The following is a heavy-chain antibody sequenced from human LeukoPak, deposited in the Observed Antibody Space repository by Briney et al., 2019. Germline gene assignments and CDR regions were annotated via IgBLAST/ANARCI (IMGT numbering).Heavy chain of an antibody. CDR3: ATYINWVAGDV. V-gene: IGHV3-7*01. J-gene: IGHJ6*02. D-gene: IGHD1-1*01. CDR2: INHEGGGI. CDR1: GFTFSESW. Sequence: GGSLRLSCAASGFTFSESWMTWVRQVPGQGLEWVAHINHEGGGIQYVDSVKGRFTISRDNAKGSVYLQMNRLRAEDTAIYHCATYINWVAGDVWGQGTTVIV.